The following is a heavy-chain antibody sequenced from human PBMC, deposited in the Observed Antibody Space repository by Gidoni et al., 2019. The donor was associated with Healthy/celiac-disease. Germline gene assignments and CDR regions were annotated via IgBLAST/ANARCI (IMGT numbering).Heavy chain of an antibody. D-gene: IGHD2-15*01. CDR2: INHSGST. V-gene: IGHV4-34*01. J-gene: IGHJ4*02. CDR3: ARDCSGGSCQALDY. Sequence: QVQLQQWGAGLLKPSETLSLTCAVYGGSFSGYYWSWIRQPPGKGLEWIGEINHSGSTNYNPSLKSRVTISVDTSKNQFSLKLSSVTAADTAVYYCARDCSGGSCQALDYWGQGTLVTVSS. CDR1: GGSFSGYY.